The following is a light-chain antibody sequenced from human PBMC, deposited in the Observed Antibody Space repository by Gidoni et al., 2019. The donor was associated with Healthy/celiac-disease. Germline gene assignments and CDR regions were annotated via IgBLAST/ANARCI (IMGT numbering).Light chain of an antibody. V-gene: IGLV3-21*03. J-gene: IGLJ1*01. CDR2: DDS. Sequence: SYVLTQPPSVSVAPGKTARITCGGNNIGSKSVHGYQQKPGQAPVLVVYDDSDRPSGIPERFSGSNSGNTATLTISRVEAGDEADYYCQVWDSSSDHRYVFGTGTKVTVL. CDR3: QVWDSSSDHRYV. CDR1: NIGSKS.